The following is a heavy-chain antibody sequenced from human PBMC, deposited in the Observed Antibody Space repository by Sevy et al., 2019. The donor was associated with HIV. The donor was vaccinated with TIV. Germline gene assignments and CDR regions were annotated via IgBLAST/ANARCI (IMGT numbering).Heavy chain of an antibody. CDR3: TRTQEMATIDY. CDR1: GGSLSGYY. V-gene: IGHV4-34*01. Sequence: SETLSLTCAVYGGSLSGYYWSWIRQPPGKGLEWIGEINHSGSTNYNPSLKSRVTISVDTSKNQFSLKLSSVTAADTAVYYCTRTQEMATIDYWGQGTLVTVSS. CDR2: INHSGST. J-gene: IGHJ4*02. D-gene: IGHD5-12*01.